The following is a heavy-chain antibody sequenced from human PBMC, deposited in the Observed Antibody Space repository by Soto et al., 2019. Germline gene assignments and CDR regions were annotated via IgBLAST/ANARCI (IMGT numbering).Heavy chain of an antibody. CDR2: IYYSGST. Sequence: SETLSLTCTVSGCSISSYYWSWIRQPPGKGLEWIGYIYYSGSTNYNPSLKSRVTISVDTSKNQFSLKLSSVTAADTAVYYCARDHYSYGYWGQGTLVTVSS. CDR3: ARDHYSYGY. J-gene: IGHJ4*02. D-gene: IGHD5-18*01. CDR1: GCSISSYY. V-gene: IGHV4-59*01.